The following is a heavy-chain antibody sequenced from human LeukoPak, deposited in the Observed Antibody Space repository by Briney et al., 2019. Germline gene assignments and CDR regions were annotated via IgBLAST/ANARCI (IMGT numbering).Heavy chain of an antibody. J-gene: IGHJ4*02. CDR2: IIPIVGVT. D-gene: IGHD3-16*02. V-gene: IGHV1-69*04. CDR3: ARSLMITFGGVIAPSDY. CDR1: GGTFSNYA. Sequence: SVKVSCKASGGTFSNYALSWVRQAPGQGLEWMGRIIPIVGVTDYAQKFQGRVTITADKSASTAFMELTSLSSEDTAIYYCARSLMITFGGVIAPSDYWGQGTLVTVSS.